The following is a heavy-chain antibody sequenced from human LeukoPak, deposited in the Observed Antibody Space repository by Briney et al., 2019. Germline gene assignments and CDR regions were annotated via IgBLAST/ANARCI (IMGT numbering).Heavy chain of an antibody. Sequence: GSLELFCGTSGFNFSSYAMHWVRQAPGKGLGWVAVISYDGSNKYYADSVKGRFTISRDNSENTLYLQMNSLRAEDTAVYYCARERDSSGWYYYGMDVWGQGTTVTVSS. CDR2: ISYDGSNK. V-gene: IGHV3-30*04. D-gene: IGHD6-19*01. J-gene: IGHJ6*02. CDR3: ARERDSSGWYYYGMDV. CDR1: GFNFSSYA.